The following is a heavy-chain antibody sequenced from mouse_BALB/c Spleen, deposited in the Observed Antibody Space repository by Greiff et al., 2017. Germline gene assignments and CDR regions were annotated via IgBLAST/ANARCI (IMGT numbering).Heavy chain of an antibody. V-gene: IGHV1-39*01. J-gene: IGHJ4*01. CDR3: ARSEYRYPYAMDY. D-gene: IGHD2-14*01. CDR2: INPYYGST. CDR1: GYSFTDYI. Sequence: EVKLQQTGPELVKPGASVKISCKASGYSFTDYIMLWVKQSHGKSLEWIGNINPYYGSTSYNLKFKGKATLTVDKSSSTAYMQLNSLTSEDSAVYYCARSEYRYPYAMDYWGQGTSVTVSS.